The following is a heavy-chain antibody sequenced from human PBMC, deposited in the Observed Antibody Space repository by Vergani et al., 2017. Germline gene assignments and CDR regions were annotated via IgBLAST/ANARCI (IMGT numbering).Heavy chain of an antibody. CDR2: IYYSGST. J-gene: IGHJ5*02. CDR1: GGSVSSGSYY. D-gene: IGHD2-15*01. V-gene: IGHV4-61*01. Sequence: QVQLQESGPGLVKPSETLSLTCTVSGGSVSSGSYYWSWIRQPPGKGLEWIGYIYYSGSTNYNPSLKSRVTISVDTSKNQFSLKLSSVTAADTAVYYCARDLVVAARFDAWGQGTLVTVSS. CDR3: ARDLVVAARFDA.